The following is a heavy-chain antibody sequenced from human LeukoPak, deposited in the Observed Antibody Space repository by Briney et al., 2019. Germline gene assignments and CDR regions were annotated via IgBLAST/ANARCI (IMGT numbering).Heavy chain of an antibody. CDR2: ISGSGGST. CDR3: ATSTSSSWYRTGYFDY. V-gene: IGHV3-23*01. CDR1: GFTFSSYA. J-gene: IGHJ4*02. Sequence: GGSLRLSCAASGFTFSSYAMSWVCQAPGKGLEWVSAISGSGGSTYYADSVKGRFTISRDNSKNTLYLQMNSLRAEDTAVYYCATSTSSSWYRTGYFDYWGQGTLVTVSS. D-gene: IGHD6-13*01.